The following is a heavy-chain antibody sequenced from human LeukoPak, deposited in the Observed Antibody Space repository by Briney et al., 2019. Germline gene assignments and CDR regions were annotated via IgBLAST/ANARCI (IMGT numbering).Heavy chain of an antibody. D-gene: IGHD1-1*01. CDR2: MNPNSGNT. V-gene: IGHV1-8*01. J-gene: IGHJ4*02. Sequence: ASVKVSCKASGYTFTSYDINWVRQATGQELEWMGWMNPNSGNTGYAQKFQGRVTMTRNTSISTAYMELSSLRSEDTAVYYCTTALYDWNDVNYWGQGTLVTVSS. CDR3: TTALYDWNDVNY. CDR1: GYTFTSYD.